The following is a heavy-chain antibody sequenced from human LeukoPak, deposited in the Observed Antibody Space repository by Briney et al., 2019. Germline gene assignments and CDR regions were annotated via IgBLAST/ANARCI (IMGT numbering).Heavy chain of an antibody. CDR2: ITDTGGDT. CDR3: AKGSSGSRPYYFDS. V-gene: IGHV3-23*01. D-gene: IGHD3-10*01. J-gene: IGHJ4*02. Sequence: GGSLRLSCAASGFTFGTYAMSWGRQAPGEVLEWISAITDTGGDTYSADSVKGRFTISRDNSKNTLYLQMNSLRAEDTAVYYCAKGSSGSRPYYFDSWGQGTLVTVSS. CDR1: GFTFGTYA.